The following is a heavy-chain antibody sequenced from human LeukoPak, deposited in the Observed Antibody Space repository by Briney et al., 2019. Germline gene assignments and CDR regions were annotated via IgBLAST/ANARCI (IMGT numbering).Heavy chain of an antibody. Sequence: PGGSLRLSCAASGFTFSSYSMNWVRQAPGKGLEWVSSISSSSSYIYYADSVKGRFTISRDNAKNSLYLQMNSLRAEDTAVYYCARDSTWWASSGWSYFDYWGQGTLVTVSS. J-gene: IGHJ4*02. CDR2: ISSSSSYI. V-gene: IGHV3-21*01. D-gene: IGHD6-13*01. CDR1: GFTFSSYS. CDR3: ARDSTWWASSGWSYFDY.